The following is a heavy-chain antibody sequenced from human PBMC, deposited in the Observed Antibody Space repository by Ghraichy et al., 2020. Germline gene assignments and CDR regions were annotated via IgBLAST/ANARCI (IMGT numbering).Heavy chain of an antibody. V-gene: IGHV3-21*01. J-gene: IGHJ4*02. CDR2: ISTSSSYI. CDR1: GFVFTPFT. D-gene: IGHD6-19*01. Sequence: GGSLRLSWTGCGFVFTPFTMIWVGWPPVMELKWVSSISTSSSYIYYADSVKGRITISRDNDKNSLYLHLNRLRAEDTAVYYCARVSLHHGIAVASNDHWGQGTLV. CDR3: ARVSLHHGIAVASNDH.